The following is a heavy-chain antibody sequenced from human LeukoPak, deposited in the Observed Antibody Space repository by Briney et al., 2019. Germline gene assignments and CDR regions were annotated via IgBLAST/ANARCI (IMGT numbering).Heavy chain of an antibody. CDR1: GLTFSSYA. CDR3: AKASWVSRADAVL. V-gene: IGHV3-23*01. J-gene: IGHJ4*02. D-gene: IGHD3-16*01. Sequence: PGGSLTLSCAASGLTFSSYAMSWVRQAPARGLEWVSSLRGDGETFYIDSVKGRFTLSRDESRNTVYLQLNNLRVEDTAVYFCAKASWVSRADAVLWGQGTLVTVSS. CDR2: LRGDGET.